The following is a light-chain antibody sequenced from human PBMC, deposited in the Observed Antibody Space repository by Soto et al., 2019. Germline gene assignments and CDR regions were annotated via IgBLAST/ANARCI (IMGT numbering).Light chain of an antibody. Sequence: EIVMSHSLATVCVSQGERATRSCRASQSVSSNLAWYQQKPGQAPRLLIYGASTRATGIPARFSGSGSGTEFTLTISSLQSEDFAVYYCQQYNNWSITCGQGTDWRI. J-gene: IGKJ5*01. CDR1: QSVSSN. V-gene: IGKV3-15*01. CDR2: GAS. CDR3: QQYNNWSIT.